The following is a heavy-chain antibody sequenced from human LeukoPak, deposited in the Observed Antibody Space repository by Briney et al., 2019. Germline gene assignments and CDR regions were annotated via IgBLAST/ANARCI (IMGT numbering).Heavy chain of an antibody. Sequence: SETLSLTCNVSGGSIRGYYWSWIRQPPGKGPEWIGYIYYSGSTNYNPSLKSRVTISVDTSKNQFSLKLSSVTAADTAVYYCARDSAGAFDIWGQGTMVTVSS. CDR1: GGSIRGYY. CDR3: ARDSAGAFDI. V-gene: IGHV4-59*01. CDR2: IYYSGST. J-gene: IGHJ3*02.